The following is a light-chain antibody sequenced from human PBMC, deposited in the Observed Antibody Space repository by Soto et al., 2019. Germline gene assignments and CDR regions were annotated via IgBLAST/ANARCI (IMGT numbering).Light chain of an antibody. CDR1: QSVSTN. CDR3: QQCDDWPRT. Sequence: EIVMTQSPATLSVSPWERATLSCRASQSVSTNLAWYQQKPGQAPRLLIHGTSTRATGVPARFSGSGSGTEFTLTISSLQSEDFAVYYCQQCDDWPRTFGQGTKVDIK. CDR2: GTS. J-gene: IGKJ1*01. V-gene: IGKV3-15*01.